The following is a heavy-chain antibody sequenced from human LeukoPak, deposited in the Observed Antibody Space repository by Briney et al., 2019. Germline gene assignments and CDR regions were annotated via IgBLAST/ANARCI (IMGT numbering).Heavy chain of an antibody. D-gene: IGHD3-10*01. CDR2: IYSGGST. Sequence: GGSLRLSCAASGFTVSSNYMSWVRQAPGKGLEWVSVIYSGGSTYYADSVKGRFTISRDNSKNTLYLQMNSLRAEDTAVYYCARVPNYGSGSGFDPWGQGTLVTVSS. CDR1: GFTVSSNY. V-gene: IGHV3-53*01. CDR3: ARVPNYGSGSGFDP. J-gene: IGHJ5*02.